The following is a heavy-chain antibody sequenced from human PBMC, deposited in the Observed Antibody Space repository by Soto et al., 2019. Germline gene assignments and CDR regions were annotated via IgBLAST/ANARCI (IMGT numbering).Heavy chain of an antibody. CDR2: TYWDGDK. Sequence: QITLKESGPPLVKATQTLTLTCTFSGFSFTTSGVGVGWVRQPPGKALEWLALTYWDGDKRYSPSLKSRLTITKDASKNLVVLTMTNMDPVDTATYYCLHRRGFGELRFDHWGQGTLVTVSS. CDR3: LHRRGFGELRFDH. V-gene: IGHV2-5*02. D-gene: IGHD3-10*01. J-gene: IGHJ5*02. CDR1: GFSFTTSGVG.